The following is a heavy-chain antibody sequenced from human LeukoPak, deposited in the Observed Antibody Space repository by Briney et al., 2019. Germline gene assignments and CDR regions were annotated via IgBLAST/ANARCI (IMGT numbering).Heavy chain of an antibody. J-gene: IGHJ4*02. Sequence: GGSLRLSCAASGFSFTKNDMHWVRQAPGKGLEWMTFIRYDGSRKYYADSVKGRFTISRDNSKNTLYLQMNSLRLEDAAVYYCAKGGDNNYLVDYWGQGTRVTVSS. CDR1: GFSFTKND. CDR2: IRYDGSRK. CDR3: AKGGDNNYLVDY. V-gene: IGHV3-30*02. D-gene: IGHD5-24*01.